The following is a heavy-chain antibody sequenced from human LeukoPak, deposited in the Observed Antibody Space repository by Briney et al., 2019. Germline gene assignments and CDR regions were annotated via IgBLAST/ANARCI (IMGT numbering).Heavy chain of an antibody. CDR3: ASRDGYNFVGDWFDP. CDR1: GYTFTSYD. D-gene: IGHD5-24*01. J-gene: IGHJ5*02. V-gene: IGHV1-8*01. CDR2: MNPNSGNT. Sequence: ASVKVSCKASGYTFTSYDIHWVRQATGQGLEWMGWMNPNSGNTGYAQKFQGRVTMTRNTSISTAYMELSSLRSEDTAVYYCASRDGYNFVGDWFDPWGQGTLVTVSP.